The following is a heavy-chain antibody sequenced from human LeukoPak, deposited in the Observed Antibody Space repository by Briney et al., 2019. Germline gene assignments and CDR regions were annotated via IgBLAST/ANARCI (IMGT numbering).Heavy chain of an antibody. J-gene: IGHJ4*02. V-gene: IGHV3-30*02. Sequence: GGSLRLSCAASGLPFSSYGMHWVRQAPGKGLEWVAFIRYDGSNEYYVDSVKGRFTISGDNSKNTLYLQMNSLRAEDTAVYYCASPGTTGMTRRNYFDYWGQGILVTVSS. CDR3: ASPGTTGMTRRNYFDY. D-gene: IGHD1-1*01. CDR2: IRYDGSNE. CDR1: GLPFSSYG.